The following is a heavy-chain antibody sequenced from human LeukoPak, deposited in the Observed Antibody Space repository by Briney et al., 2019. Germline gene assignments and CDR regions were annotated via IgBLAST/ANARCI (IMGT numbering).Heavy chain of an antibody. CDR1: GGSISSYY. CDR3: ARLASSDNTGNYFDY. D-gene: IGHD3-22*01. V-gene: IGHV4-4*09. CDR2: IYTSGST. J-gene: IGHJ4*02. Sequence: SETLSLTCTVSGGSISSYYWSWLRQPPGKGLEWIGYIYTSGSTNYNPSLKSRVTISVDTSKNQFSLKLSSVTAADTAVYYCARLASSDNTGNYFDYWGQGTLVTVSS.